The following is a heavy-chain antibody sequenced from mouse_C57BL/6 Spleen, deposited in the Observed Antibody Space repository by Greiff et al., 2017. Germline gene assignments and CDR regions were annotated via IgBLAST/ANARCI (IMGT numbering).Heavy chain of an antibody. CDR2: INPRSGYT. V-gene: IGHV1-7*01. CDR1: GYTFTSYW. J-gene: IGHJ1*03. Sequence: VQLQQSGAELAKPGASVKLSCKASGYTFTSYWMHWVKQRPGQGLEWIGYINPRSGYTKYNQKFKDKATLTADKSSSTAYMQLSSLTYEYSAVYYCARNPDSYGSSSWYFDVWGTGTTVTVSS. D-gene: IGHD1-1*01. CDR3: ARNPDSYGSSSWYFDV.